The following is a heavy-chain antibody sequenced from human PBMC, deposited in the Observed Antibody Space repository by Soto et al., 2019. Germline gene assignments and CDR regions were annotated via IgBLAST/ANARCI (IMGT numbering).Heavy chain of an antibody. CDR1: GFTFSSYA. CDR3: VRDRSLIY. V-gene: IGHV3-48*02. CDR2: ITASSTTV. D-gene: IGHD1-26*01. J-gene: IGHJ4*02. Sequence: PGGSLRLSCAASGFTFSSYAMNWVRQAPGKGLEWVSYITASSTTVYYADSVKGRFTISRDNAKSSLYLQMNSLRDEDTAVYYCVRDRSLIYRAQRSPVTVSS.